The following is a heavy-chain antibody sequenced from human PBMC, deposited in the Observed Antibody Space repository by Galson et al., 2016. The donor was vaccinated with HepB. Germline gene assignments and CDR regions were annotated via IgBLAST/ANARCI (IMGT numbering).Heavy chain of an antibody. D-gene: IGHD2-8*02. V-gene: IGHV4-4*02. Sequence: SETLSLTCAVSGGSISSTFWWSWVRQAPGKGLEWIGEIYHSGTTNDHPALKSRVSMSVDKSKNEFSLKLKSVTAADTAIYYCARRNTEYYLDYWGQGILLIVSS. CDR1: GGSISSTFW. J-gene: IGHJ4*02. CDR3: ARRNTEYYLDY. CDR2: IYHSGTT.